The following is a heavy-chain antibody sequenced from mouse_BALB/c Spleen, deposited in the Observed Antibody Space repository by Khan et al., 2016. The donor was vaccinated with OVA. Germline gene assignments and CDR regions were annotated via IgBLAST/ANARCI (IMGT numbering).Heavy chain of an antibody. CDR3: ARDRSDY. J-gene: IGHJ2*01. CDR1: GYTFTSYW. CDR2: INPTSGYT. V-gene: IGHV1-7*01. Sequence: QVQLQQSGAELAKPGASVKMSSTASGYTFTSYWMHWIKQRPGQGLEWIGYINPTSGYTDYNQKFKDKATLTADKSSSTAYMQLSSLTSDDSAVYYCARDRSDYWGQGTALTVSS.